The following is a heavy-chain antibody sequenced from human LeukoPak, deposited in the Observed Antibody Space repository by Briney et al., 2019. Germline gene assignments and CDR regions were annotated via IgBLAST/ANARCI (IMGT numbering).Heavy chain of an antibody. CDR3: ARDSESLVVPAEEAYYYGMDV. Sequence: SETLSLTCTVSGVSVSSGSYYWSWIRQPPGKGLEWIGYIYYSGSTNYNPSLKSRVTISVDTSKNQFSLKLSSVTAADTAVYYCARDSESLVVPAEEAYYYGMDVWGQGTTVTVSS. CDR2: IYYSGST. J-gene: IGHJ6*02. CDR1: GVSVSSGSYY. V-gene: IGHV4-61*01. D-gene: IGHD2-2*01.